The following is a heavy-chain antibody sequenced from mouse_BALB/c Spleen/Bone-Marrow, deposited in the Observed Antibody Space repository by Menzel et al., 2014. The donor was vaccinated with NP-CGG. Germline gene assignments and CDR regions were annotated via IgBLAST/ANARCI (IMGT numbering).Heavy chain of an antibody. J-gene: IGHJ3*01. Sequence: VKLVESGPQLVRPGASVKISCKASGYSFTSYWMHWVKQRPGQGLEWIGMVDPSDSETRLNQMFKDKATLTVDKPSSTAYMQLSSPTSEDSAVYYCASYGSSPAWFAYWGQGTLVTVSA. CDR3: ASYGSSPAWFAY. CDR1: GYSFTSYW. CDR2: VDPSDSET. V-gene: IGHV1S126*01. D-gene: IGHD1-1*01.